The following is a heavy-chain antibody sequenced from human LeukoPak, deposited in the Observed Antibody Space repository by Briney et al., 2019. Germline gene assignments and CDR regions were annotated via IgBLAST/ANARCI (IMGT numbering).Heavy chain of an antibody. CDR2: FDPEDGET. D-gene: IGHD4-11*01. CDR3: ARRFVSYSDYEERYYFDY. Sequence: ASVKVSCKVSGYTLTELSMHWVRQAPGKGLEWMGGFDPEDGETIYAQKFQGRVTMTEDTSTDTAYMELSSLRSEDTAVYYCARRFVSYSDYEERYYFDYWGQGTLVTVSS. V-gene: IGHV1-24*01. CDR1: GYTLTELS. J-gene: IGHJ4*02.